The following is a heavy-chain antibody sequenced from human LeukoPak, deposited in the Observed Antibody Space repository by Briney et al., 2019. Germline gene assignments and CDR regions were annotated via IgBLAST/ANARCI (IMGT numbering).Heavy chain of an antibody. D-gene: IGHD6-13*01. J-gene: IGHJ4*02. Sequence: PSETLSLTCAVYGGSFSGYYWSWIRQPPGKGLEWIGEINHSGSTNYNPSLKSRVTISVDTSKNQFSLKLSSVTAADTAVYYCARGAAAGTGADYWGQGTLVTVSS. CDR1: GGSFSGYY. CDR2: INHSGST. V-gene: IGHV4-34*01. CDR3: ARGAAAGTGADY.